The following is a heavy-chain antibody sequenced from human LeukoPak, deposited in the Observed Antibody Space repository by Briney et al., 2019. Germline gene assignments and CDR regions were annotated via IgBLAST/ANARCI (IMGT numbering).Heavy chain of an antibody. CDR3: AREISGYSDY. Sequence: ASVKVSCKASGYTFTGYYMHWVRQAPGQGLEWMGWINANGGDTKYAQKFQGRVTMTRDTSISTAYMELSRLRSDDTAVYYCAREISGYSDYWGQGTLVTVSS. CDR1: GYTFTGYY. V-gene: IGHV1-2*02. CDR2: INANGGDT. J-gene: IGHJ4*02. D-gene: IGHD3-22*01.